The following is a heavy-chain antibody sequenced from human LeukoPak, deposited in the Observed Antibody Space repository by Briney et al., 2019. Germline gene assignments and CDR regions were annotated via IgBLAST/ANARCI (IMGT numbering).Heavy chain of an antibody. Sequence: GGSLRLSCVASGFTFSAHSLNWVRQAPGKGLEWTSYISSGSTTIYYADSVKGRFTISRDNAKNSLYLQMNSLRDEDTALYYCARDNLTPYWYFDLWGRGTLVTVSS. CDR1: GFTFSAHS. D-gene: IGHD1-14*01. V-gene: IGHV3-48*02. CDR3: ARDNLTPYWYFDL. J-gene: IGHJ2*01. CDR2: ISSGSTTI.